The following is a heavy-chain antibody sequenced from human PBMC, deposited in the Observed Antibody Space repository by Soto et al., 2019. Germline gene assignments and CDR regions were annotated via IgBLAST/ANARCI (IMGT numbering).Heavy chain of an antibody. J-gene: IGHJ5*02. CDR3: AREITMVRGAGDWFDR. D-gene: IGHD3-10*01. Sequence: SETLSLTCAVYGGSFSGYYWSWIRQPPGKGLEWIGEINHSGSTNYNPSLKSRVTISVDTSKNQFSLKLSSVTAADTAVYYCAREITMVRGAGDWFDRWGQGTMVTVSS. CDR2: INHSGST. V-gene: IGHV4-34*01. CDR1: GGSFSGYY.